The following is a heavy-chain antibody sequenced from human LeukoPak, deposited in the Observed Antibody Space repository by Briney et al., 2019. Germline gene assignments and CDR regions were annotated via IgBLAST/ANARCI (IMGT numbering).Heavy chain of an antibody. J-gene: IGHJ6*03. CDR2: IIPIFGTA. V-gene: IGHV1-69*05. CDR1: GGTFSSYA. CDR3: AREYYDSSGYFNYYYYMDV. D-gene: IGHD3-22*01. Sequence: SVKVSCKASGGTFSSYAISWVRQAPGQGLEWMGGIIPIFGTANYAQKFQSRVTITTDESTSTAYMELSSLRSEDTAVYYCAREYYDSSGYFNYYYYMDVWGKGTTVTVSS.